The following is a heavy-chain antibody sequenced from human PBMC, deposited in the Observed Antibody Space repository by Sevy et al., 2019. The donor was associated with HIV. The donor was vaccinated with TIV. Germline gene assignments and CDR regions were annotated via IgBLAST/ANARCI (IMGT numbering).Heavy chain of an antibody. V-gene: IGHV3-23*01. CDR1: GSAFNSHA. CDR3: AKDVGIVGSIRPGAFDV. Sequence: GGSLRLSCAASGSAFNSHAITWVRQSPGKGLEWVSIISGSGLNTFYADSVKGRSTISKDKSKNTVYLQLESLRGEDTAVYYCAKDVGIVGSIRPGAFDVWGQGTAVTVSS. CDR2: ISGSGLNT. J-gene: IGHJ3*01. D-gene: IGHD1-26*01.